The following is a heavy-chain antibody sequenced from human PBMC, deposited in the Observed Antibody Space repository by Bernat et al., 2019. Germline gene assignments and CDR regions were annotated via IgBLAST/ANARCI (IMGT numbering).Heavy chain of an antibody. CDR2: IYYSGST. Sequence: QLQLQESGPGLVKPSETLSLTCTVSGGSISSSSYYWGWIRQPPGKGLEWLGSIYYSGSTYYNPSLKSRDTISGDTSKNQFSLKLSSVTAADTAVYYCATSGIAARPGNYYYGMDVWGQGTTVTVSS. CDR1: GGSISSSSYY. V-gene: IGHV4-39*01. D-gene: IGHD6-6*01. J-gene: IGHJ6*02. CDR3: ATSGIAARPGNYYYGMDV.